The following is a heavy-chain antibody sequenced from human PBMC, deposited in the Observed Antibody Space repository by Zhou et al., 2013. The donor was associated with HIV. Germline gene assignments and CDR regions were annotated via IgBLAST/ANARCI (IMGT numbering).Heavy chain of an antibody. CDR2: INPNSANT. J-gene: IGHJ4*02. Sequence: QVQLVQSGAEVKKPGASVKVSCKASGYTFSTYDINWVRQATGQGLEWMGWINPNSANTGYAQKFRGRLTLTTNTSISTAYMELSSLRSEDTAVYYCARVGAGWLQFNALDYWGQGTLVTVSS. CDR3: ARVGAGWLQFNALDY. D-gene: IGHD5-12*01. CDR1: GYTFSTYD. V-gene: IGHV1-8*01.